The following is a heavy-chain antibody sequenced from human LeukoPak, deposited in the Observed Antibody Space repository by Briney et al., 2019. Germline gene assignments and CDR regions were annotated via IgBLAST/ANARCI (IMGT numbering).Heavy chain of an antibody. Sequence: ASVKVSCKASGYTFTSYGISWVRQAPGQGLEWMGWITTYNGNTNYAQKLRGRVTMTTDTSTTTAYMELRSLRSDDTAVYYCAREPRTSCCCSGYWGQGTLVTVSS. CDR1: GYTFTSYG. V-gene: IGHV1-18*01. CDR2: ITTYNGNT. D-gene: IGHD2-2*01. CDR3: AREPRTSCCCSGY. J-gene: IGHJ4*02.